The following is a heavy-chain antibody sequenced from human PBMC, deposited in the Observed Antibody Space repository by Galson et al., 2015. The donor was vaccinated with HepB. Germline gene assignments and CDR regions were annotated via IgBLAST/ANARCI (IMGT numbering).Heavy chain of an antibody. V-gene: IGHV3-23*01. CDR3: VTGTYRSGWYV. D-gene: IGHD6-19*01. Sequence: SLRLSCAASGFTFSSYAMSWARQAPGKGPEWVAATSGSGDSTHYADSVKGRFSISRDNSKNTLSLQMNSLRADDTAVYYCVTGTYRSGWYVWGQGTLVTVSS. CDR1: GFTFSSYA. J-gene: IGHJ4*02. CDR2: TSGSGDST.